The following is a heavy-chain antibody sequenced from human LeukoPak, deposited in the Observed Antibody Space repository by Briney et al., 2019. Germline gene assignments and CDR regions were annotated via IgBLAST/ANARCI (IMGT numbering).Heavy chain of an antibody. D-gene: IGHD1-1*01. Sequence: PSQTLSLTCTVSGGSISSGSYYWSWIRQPAGKGLEWIGLIYTSGSTNYNPSLKSRVTISVDTSKNQFSLKLSSVTAADTAVYYCARERVGTGTTSGVWFDPWGQGTLVTVSS. V-gene: IGHV4-61*02. CDR1: GGSISSGSYY. CDR3: ARERVGTGTTSGVWFDP. J-gene: IGHJ5*02. CDR2: IYTSGST.